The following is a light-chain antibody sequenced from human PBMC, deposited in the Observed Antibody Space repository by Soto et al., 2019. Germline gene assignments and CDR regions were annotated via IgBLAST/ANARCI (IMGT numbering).Light chain of an antibody. CDR2: GAS. CDR3: QQYNNSPPHT. J-gene: IGKJ2*01. V-gene: IGKV3-15*01. CDR1: QSVNTN. Sequence: EIVMTQSPATLSVSPGESATLSCRASQSVNTNLAWYQQKPGRAPRLLIHGASTRATGIPARFSGSGSGTEFTLNISRLQSEDFAVYFCQQYNNSPPHTFGQGTKLEIK.